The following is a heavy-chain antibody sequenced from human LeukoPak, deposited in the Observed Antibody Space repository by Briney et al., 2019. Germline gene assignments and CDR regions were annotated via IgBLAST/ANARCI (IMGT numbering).Heavy chain of an antibody. CDR3: ARAPVGTIEYFQQ. D-gene: IGHD6-13*01. CDR2: FYYTGTT. CDR1: GGSIRTYY. V-gene: IGHV4-59*01. J-gene: IGHJ1*01. Sequence: SETLSLTCTVSGGSIRTYYWSWIRQSPGKGLEFIGYFYYTGTTTYNPSLKRRVTISADTSNNQLSLKLNSVTAADTAIYYCARAPVGTIEYFQQWGQGTLVTVSS.